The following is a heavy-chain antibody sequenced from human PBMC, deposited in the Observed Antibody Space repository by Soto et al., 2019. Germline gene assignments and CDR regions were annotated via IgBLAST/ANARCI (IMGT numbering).Heavy chain of an antibody. D-gene: IGHD6-6*01. V-gene: IGHV5-10-1*01. J-gene: IGHJ4*02. CDR3: ARASRGGPANPH. Sequence: GESLKISCEGSGYEFTNYWINWVRRMPGKGLEWMGRIDPSDSYTNYNPPFQGHVTFLVDKSLSTAYVQWSSLKASDTAMYYCARASRGGPANPHGGQGTLVTVSS. CDR1: GYEFTNYW. CDR2: IDPSDSYT.